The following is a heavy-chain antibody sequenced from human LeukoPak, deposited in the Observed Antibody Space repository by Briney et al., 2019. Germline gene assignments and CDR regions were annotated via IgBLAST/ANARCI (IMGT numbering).Heavy chain of an antibody. CDR2: IYHSGGS. Sequence: SETLSLTCAVSGYSISSGYYWGWIRPSPGTGLEWIGSIYHSGGSYYNPSLKSRVTISEDTSKNQFSLKLSSMSAADTAVYYCATAVVITPFDYWGQGSLVTVSS. J-gene: IGHJ4*02. V-gene: IGHV4-38-2*01. CDR1: GYSISSGYY. CDR3: ATAVVITPFDY. D-gene: IGHD3-22*01.